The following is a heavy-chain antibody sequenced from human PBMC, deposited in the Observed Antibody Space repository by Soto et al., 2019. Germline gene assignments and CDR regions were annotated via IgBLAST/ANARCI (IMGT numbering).Heavy chain of an antibody. V-gene: IGHV3-66*01. Sequence: EVQLVESGGGLVQPGGSLRLSCAASGFTVSSNYMSWVRQAPGKGLEWVSVIYSGGSTYYADSVKGRFTISRDNSKNTLYLQMNSLRAEDTALYYCARDRRRRWEPMIFDYWGQGTLVTVSS. CDR2: IYSGGST. CDR3: ARDRRRRWEPMIFDY. D-gene: IGHD1-26*01. J-gene: IGHJ4*02. CDR1: GFTVSSNY.